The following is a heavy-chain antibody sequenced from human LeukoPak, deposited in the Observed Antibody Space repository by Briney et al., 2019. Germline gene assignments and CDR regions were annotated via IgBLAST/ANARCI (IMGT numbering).Heavy chain of an antibody. D-gene: IGHD2-2*02. CDR3: ASHTSHYCSSTSCYRVRYYYGMDV. J-gene: IGHJ6*02. V-gene: IGHV1-69*04. CDR1: GGTFSSYA. Sequence: ASVKVSCKASGGTFSSYAISWVRQAPGQGLEWMGRIIPILGIANYAQKFQGRVTITADKSTSTAYMELSSLRSEDTAVYYCASHTSHYCSSTSCYRVRYYYGMDVWGQGTTVTVSS. CDR2: IIPILGIA.